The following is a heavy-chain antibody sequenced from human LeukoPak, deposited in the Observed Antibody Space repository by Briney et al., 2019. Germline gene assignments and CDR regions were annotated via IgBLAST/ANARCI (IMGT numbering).Heavy chain of an antibody. CDR2: INHSGST. Sequence: PSETLSLTCAVYGGSFSGYYWSWIRQPPGKGLEWIGEINHSGSTNYNPSLKSRVTISVDTSKNQFSLKLSSMTAADTAVYYCARTIAAAGTYYFDYWGQGTLVTVSS. D-gene: IGHD6-13*01. CDR1: GGSFSGYY. CDR3: ARTIAAAGTYYFDY. J-gene: IGHJ4*02. V-gene: IGHV4-34*01.